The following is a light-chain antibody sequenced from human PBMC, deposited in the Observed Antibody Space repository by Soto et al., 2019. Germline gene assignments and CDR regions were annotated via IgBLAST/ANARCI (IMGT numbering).Light chain of an antibody. CDR1: QDIAIY. CDR2: AAS. Sequence: IQLTHSPSALSASFGDRGGNAFRASQDIAIYLAWYQQKPGEAPKLLIYAASTLYGGVPSRFSGSGSGTDFALTITSLQAEDFATYYCQQLRMYPSTFGGGTKVDIK. CDR3: QQLRMYPST. V-gene: IGKV1-9*01. J-gene: IGKJ4*01.